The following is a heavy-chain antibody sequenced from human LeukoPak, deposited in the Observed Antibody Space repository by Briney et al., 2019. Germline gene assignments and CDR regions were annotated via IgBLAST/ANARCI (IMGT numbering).Heavy chain of an antibody. CDR1: GYTFTGYY. D-gene: IGHD6-13*01. CDR2: INPNRGGT. Sequence: GASVSVSCKASGYTFTGYYMHWVRQAPGQGLEWMGGINPNRGGTNYAHKFNGRVTITRDTAISTAYMQLSRLRSDDTGVYQLGILRLQTEIDYWGQGTLVTVSS. V-gene: IGHV1-2*07. J-gene: IGHJ4*02. CDR3: GILRLQTEIDY.